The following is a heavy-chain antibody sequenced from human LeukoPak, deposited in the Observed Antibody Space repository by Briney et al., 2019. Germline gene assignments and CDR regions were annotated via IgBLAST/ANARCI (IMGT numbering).Heavy chain of an antibody. V-gene: IGHV1-18*01. J-gene: IGHJ5*02. D-gene: IGHD3-22*01. CDR1: GYTFTSYG. Sequence: ASVTVSCTASGYTFTSYGISWVRQAPGQGLEWMGWISAYNGNTNYAQKLQGRVTMTTDTSTSTAYMELRSLRSDDTAVYYCARDPCTYYYDSSGKTNWFDPWGQGTLVTVSS. CDR2: ISAYNGNT. CDR3: ARDPCTYYYDSSGKTNWFDP.